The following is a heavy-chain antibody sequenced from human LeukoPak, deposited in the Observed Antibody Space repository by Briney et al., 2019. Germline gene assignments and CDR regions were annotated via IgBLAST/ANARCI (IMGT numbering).Heavy chain of an antibody. CDR2: ISGSGGST. Sequence: LPGGSLRLSCAASGFTFSSYAMSWVRQAPGKGLEWVSAISGSGGSTYYADSVKGRFTTSRDNSKNTLYLQMNSLRAEDTAVYYCAKEKTGTTRYFDLWGRGTLVTVSS. V-gene: IGHV3-23*01. J-gene: IGHJ2*01. CDR3: AKEKTGTTRYFDL. D-gene: IGHD1-7*01. CDR1: GFTFSSYA.